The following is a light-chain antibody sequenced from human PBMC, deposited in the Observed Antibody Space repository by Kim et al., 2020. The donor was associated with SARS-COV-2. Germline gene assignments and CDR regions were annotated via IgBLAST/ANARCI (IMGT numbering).Light chain of an antibody. CDR1: KLGDKY. J-gene: IGLJ1*01. CDR2: QDS. CDR3: QAWDSSTAV. Sequence: SVSPGQTASITCSGDKLGDKYACCYQQKPGQSPVLVIFQDSKRPSGIPERFSGSNSGNTATLTISGTQAMDEADYYCQAWDSSTAVFGTGTKFTVL. V-gene: IGLV3-1*01.